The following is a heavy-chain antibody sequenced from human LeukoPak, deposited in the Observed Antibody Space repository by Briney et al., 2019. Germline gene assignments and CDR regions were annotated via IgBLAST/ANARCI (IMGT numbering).Heavy chain of an antibody. V-gene: IGHV4-61*02. J-gene: IGHJ4*02. D-gene: IGHD3-22*01. CDR3: ARDSYYDSY. Sequence: SQTLSLTCTVSGGSISSGSYYWSWIRQPAGKGLEWIGRIYTSGSTNYNPSLKSRFTISVDTSKNQFSLKLSSVTAADTAVYYCARDSYYDSYWGQGTLVTVSS. CDR2: IYTSGST. CDR1: GGSISSGSYY.